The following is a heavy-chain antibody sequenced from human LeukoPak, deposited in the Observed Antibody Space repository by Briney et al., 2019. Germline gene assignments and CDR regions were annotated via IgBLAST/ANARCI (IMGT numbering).Heavy chain of an antibody. CDR2: IKEDGSER. J-gene: IGHJ4*02. Sequence: GGSLRLSCAASGFTFSRYWMRWVRQAPGKGLEWVANIKEDGSERYYVDSVKGRFTISRDNAKNSLYLQMNSLRADDTAVYYCAIDSSELRGYWGQGTLVTISS. D-gene: IGHD1-7*01. CDR3: AIDSSELRGY. CDR1: GFTFSRYW. V-gene: IGHV3-7*01.